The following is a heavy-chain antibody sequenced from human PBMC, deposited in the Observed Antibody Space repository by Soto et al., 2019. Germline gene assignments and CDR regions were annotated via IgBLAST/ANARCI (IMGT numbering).Heavy chain of an antibody. J-gene: IGHJ4*02. D-gene: IGHD6-6*01. CDR3: ARGGAARPDY. V-gene: IGHV3-48*02. CDR1: GFTFSNYG. CDR2: ISSSSATK. Sequence: EVQLVESGGGLVQPGGSLRLSCAASGFTFSNYGMNWVRQSPGKGLAWGSYISSSSATKQYADSVKGRFTISRDKNSLYLQMNSLRDEDTAVYYCARGGAARPDYWGQGTLVTVSS.